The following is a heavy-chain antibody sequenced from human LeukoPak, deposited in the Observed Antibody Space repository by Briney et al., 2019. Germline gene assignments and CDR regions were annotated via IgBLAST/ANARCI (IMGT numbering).Heavy chain of an antibody. Sequence: PGGSLRLSCAASGFTFSSYAMSWVRQAPGKGLEWVSVISCGGGSTYYADSVKGRFTISRDNSKNTLYLQMNSLRAEDTAVYYCAKVPYYDILTGPYFDYWGQGTLVTVSS. D-gene: IGHD3-9*01. CDR2: ISCGGGST. CDR3: AKVPYYDILTGPYFDY. J-gene: IGHJ4*02. CDR1: GFTFSSYA. V-gene: IGHV3-23*01.